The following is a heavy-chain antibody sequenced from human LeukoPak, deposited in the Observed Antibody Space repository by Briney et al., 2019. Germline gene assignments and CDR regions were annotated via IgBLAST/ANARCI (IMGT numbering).Heavy chain of an antibody. Sequence: GGSLRLSCAASGFNFVDYAMHWVRQVPGKGLEWVSGISYNSGTIVYADSVKGRFTISRDNSKNTLYLQMNSLRAEDTAVYYCAKDLTYGEYAGGDAFDIWGQGTMVTVSS. CDR2: ISYNSGTI. CDR1: GFNFVDYA. CDR3: AKDLTYGEYAGGDAFDI. D-gene: IGHD4-17*01. J-gene: IGHJ3*02. V-gene: IGHV3-9*01.